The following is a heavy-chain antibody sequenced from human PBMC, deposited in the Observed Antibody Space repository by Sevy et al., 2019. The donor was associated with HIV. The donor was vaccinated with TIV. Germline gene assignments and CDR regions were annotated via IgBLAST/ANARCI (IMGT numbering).Heavy chain of an antibody. CDR1: GGTFINYA. CDR2: FIPMFDTT. D-gene: IGHD3-22*01. J-gene: IGHJ6*02. CDR3: ASSYFDSSGYSPLFYYGMDV. V-gene: IGHV1-69*13. Sequence: ASVKVSCKASGGTFINYAVTWVRQAPGQGLEWMGGFIPMFDTTNSAQKFQGRVTLTADGSTSTVYMELSSLRSEDTAVYYCASSYFDSSGYSPLFYYGMDVWGQGTTVTVSS.